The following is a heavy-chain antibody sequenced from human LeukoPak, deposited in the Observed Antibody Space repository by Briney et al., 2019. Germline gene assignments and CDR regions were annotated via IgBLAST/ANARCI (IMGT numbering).Heavy chain of an antibody. D-gene: IGHD3-10*01. Sequence: GSLLLSCAASGFTFSSYAMSWVRRAPGKGLEWVSAISGSGGSTYYADSVKGRFTISRDNSKNTLYLQMNSLRAEDTAVYYCAISLGFGEVLVGMDVWGQGTTVTVSS. J-gene: IGHJ6*02. CDR1: GFTFSSYA. V-gene: IGHV3-23*01. CDR3: AISLGFGEVLVGMDV. CDR2: ISGSGGST.